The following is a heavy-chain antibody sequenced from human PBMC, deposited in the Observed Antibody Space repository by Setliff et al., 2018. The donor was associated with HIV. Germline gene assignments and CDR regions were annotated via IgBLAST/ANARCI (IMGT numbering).Heavy chain of an antibody. V-gene: IGHV3-48*01. CDR1: GFTFSSYS. Sequence: GWSLRLSCAASGFTFSSYSLNWVRQAPGKGLEWVSYISSSSSTVFYADSVKGRFTISRDDAKNSLFLQMNSLRAEDTAVYYCARDWLADGYSTKFAFDIWGQGTMVTVSS. CDR3: ARDWLADGYSTKFAFDI. D-gene: IGHD5-18*01. CDR2: ISSSSSTV. J-gene: IGHJ3*02.